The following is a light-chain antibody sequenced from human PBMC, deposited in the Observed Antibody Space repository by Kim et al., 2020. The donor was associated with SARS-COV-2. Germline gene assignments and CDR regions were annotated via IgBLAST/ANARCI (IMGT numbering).Light chain of an antibody. CDR1: QTISTC. CDR3: QHYSRFPYT. CDR2: LAS. Sequence: ASVGDRVTITCRASQTISTCLAWYQQKPGKAPTLLIYLASTLESGVPSRFIGSGSGTEFTLTIDSLQPDDFATYYCQHYSRFPYTFGQGTKVDIK. V-gene: IGKV1-5*03. J-gene: IGKJ2*01.